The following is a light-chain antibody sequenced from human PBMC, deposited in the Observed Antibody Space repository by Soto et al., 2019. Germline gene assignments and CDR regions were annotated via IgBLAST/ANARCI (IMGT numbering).Light chain of an antibody. Sequence: QSALTQPASVSGSPGQSITISCTGTSSDVGGYNYVSWYQQHPGKAPKLMIYEVSNRPSGVSNRFSGSKSGNTASLTISGLQAGDEADYYCSSYTSSSTPLFGGGTKLTVL. V-gene: IGLV2-14*01. CDR3: SSYTSSSTPL. CDR2: EVS. CDR1: SSDVGGYNY. J-gene: IGLJ3*02.